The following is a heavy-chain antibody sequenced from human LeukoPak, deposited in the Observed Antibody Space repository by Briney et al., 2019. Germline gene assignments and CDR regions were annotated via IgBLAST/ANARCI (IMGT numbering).Heavy chain of an antibody. CDR1: GYTFASYD. CDR2: ISAYNGYA. CDR3: ARGSRYGAPDY. Sequence: ASVKVSCKASGYTFASYDISWVRQAPGRGLEWMGWISAYNGYANYAQKLQGRVTMTTDTSTTTAYLELRSLRSDDTAAYYCARGSRYGAPDYWGQGTLVTVSS. D-gene: IGHD4-17*01. V-gene: IGHV1-18*01. J-gene: IGHJ4*02.